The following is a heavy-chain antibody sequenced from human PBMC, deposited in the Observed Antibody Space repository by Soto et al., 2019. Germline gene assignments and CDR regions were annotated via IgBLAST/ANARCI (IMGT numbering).Heavy chain of an antibody. CDR1: GGSFSGYY. Sequence: SETLSLTCAVYGGSFSGYYWSWIRQPPGKGLEWIGEINHSGSTNYNPSLKSRVTISVDTSKNQFSLKLSSVTAADTAVYYCARGLARPRFLECLYDGSRGPDRLGVKSVYDYWGQGTLVTVCS. CDR3: ARGLARPRFLECLYDGSRGPDRLGVKSVYDY. CDR2: INHSGST. V-gene: IGHV4-34*01. D-gene: IGHD3-3*01. J-gene: IGHJ4*02.